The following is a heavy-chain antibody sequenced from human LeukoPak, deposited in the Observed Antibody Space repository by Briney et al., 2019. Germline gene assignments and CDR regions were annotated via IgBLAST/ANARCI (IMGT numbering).Heavy chain of an antibody. CDR2: IYTSGST. Sequence: SETLSLTCTVSGGSISSYYWSWIRQPPGKGLEWIGYIYTSGSTNYNPSLKSRVTISVDTSKNQFSLKLSPVTAADTAVYYCARHQSKSQNWFDPWGQGTLVTVSS. CDR3: ARHQSKSQNWFDP. D-gene: IGHD2-2*01. J-gene: IGHJ5*02. CDR1: GGSISSYY. V-gene: IGHV4-4*09.